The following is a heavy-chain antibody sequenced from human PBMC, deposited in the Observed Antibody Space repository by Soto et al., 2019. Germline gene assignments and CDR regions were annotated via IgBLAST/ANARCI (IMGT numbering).Heavy chain of an antibody. J-gene: IGHJ6*02. CDR3: ARGGEPLGYYGLDV. D-gene: IGHD3-10*01. V-gene: IGHV4-61*01. Sequence: QVQLQESGPGLLKASETLSLTCSVSGGSVRSGNHFWNWIRQPPGRGLEWLGYMYYTGVTNYNPSLKSRVSMSVDTSKNQFSLKLTSQTAADTAVYYCARGGEPLGYYGLDVWGQGTTVTVSS. CDR2: MYYTGVT. CDR1: GGSVRSGNHF.